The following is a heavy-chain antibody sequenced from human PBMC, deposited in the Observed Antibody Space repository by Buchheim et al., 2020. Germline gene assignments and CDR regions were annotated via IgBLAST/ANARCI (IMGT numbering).Heavy chain of an antibody. D-gene: IGHD4-11*01. CDR1: GFTFSSYG. Sequence: QVQLVESGGGVVQPGRSLRLSCAASGFTFSSYGMHWVRQAPGKGLEWVAVIWYDGSNKYYADSVKGRFTISRDNYKNTMYLKMNSRRAEDTAVYYCARGTDSNYNYYYGMDVWGQGTT. CDR3: ARGTDSNYNYYYGMDV. J-gene: IGHJ6*02. V-gene: IGHV3-33*01. CDR2: IWYDGSNK.